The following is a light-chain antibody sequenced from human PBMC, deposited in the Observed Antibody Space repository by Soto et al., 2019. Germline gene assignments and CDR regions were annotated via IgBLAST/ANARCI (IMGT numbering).Light chain of an antibody. Sequence: QSALTQPPSASGSPGQSVTISCTGTSSDVGGYNYVSWYQQHPGKAPKLMIYEVSKRPSGVPDRFSGSKSGNTASLTVSGLQAEDEADYYCSSYAGSNTVFSGGTKLTVL. CDR1: SSDVGGYNY. V-gene: IGLV2-8*01. J-gene: IGLJ2*01. CDR3: SSYAGSNTV. CDR2: EVS.